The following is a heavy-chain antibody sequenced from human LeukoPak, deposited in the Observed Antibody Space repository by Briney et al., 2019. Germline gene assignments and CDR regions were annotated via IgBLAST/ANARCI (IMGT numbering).Heavy chain of an antibody. V-gene: IGHV1-46*01. CDR1: GYTFTSYY. CDR2: INPSGGST. J-gene: IGHJ3*02. CDR3: ARNDRSQWLADAFDI. D-gene: IGHD6-19*01. Sequence: ASVKVSCKASGYTFTSYYMHWVRQAPGQGLEWMGIINPSGGSTSYAQKFQGRVTMTRDTSTSTAYMELSSLRSEDTAVYYCARNDRSQWLADAFDIWGQGTMVTVSS.